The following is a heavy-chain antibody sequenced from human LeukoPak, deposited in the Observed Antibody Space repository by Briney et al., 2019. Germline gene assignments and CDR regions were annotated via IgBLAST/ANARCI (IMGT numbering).Heavy chain of an antibody. J-gene: IGHJ2*01. CDR2: ISWNSGSI. D-gene: IGHD3-22*01. CDR1: GFTFDDYA. CDR3: ARDDSSGPQAYFDL. V-gene: IGHV3-9*01. Sequence: GGSLRLSCAASGFTFDDYAMHWVRQAPGKGLEWVSGISWNSGSIGYADSVKGRFTISRDNAKNSLYLQMNSLRAEDTALYYCARDDSSGPQAYFDLWGRGTLVTVSS.